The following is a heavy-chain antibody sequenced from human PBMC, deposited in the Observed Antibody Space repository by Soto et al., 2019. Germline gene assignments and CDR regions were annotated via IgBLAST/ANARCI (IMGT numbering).Heavy chain of an antibody. CDR3: LHSHIESLTGPFGS. Sequence: QITLKESGPSLVKPTQTLTLTCTFSGFSLTNTGVTVGWIRQPPGKSLEWLALVYWHDDKRYNPSLRSRRTIAKDTSKNRVGLTLAYLCPVDSATYYCLHSHIESLTGPFGSWCRGTLGTVSS. J-gene: IGHJ5*01. D-gene: IGHD3-9*01. V-gene: IGHV2-5*01. CDR2: VYWHDDK. CDR1: GFSLTNTGVT.